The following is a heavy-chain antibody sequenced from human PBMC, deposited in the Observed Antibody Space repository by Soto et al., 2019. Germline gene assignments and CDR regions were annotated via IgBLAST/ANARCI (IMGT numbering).Heavy chain of an antibody. CDR3: ARDGLTFGGD. Sequence: EVHLVEAGGGLVKPGESLTLSCAASGFTFGSFTLNWVRQAPGKGLEWVSSISSSSAYIYYAESVKGRLTISRDNARSTLYLQMNRLRLDDTAVYFCARDGLTFGGDWGQGTLVAVSS. CDR1: GFTFGSFT. J-gene: IGHJ4*02. CDR2: ISSSSAYI. D-gene: IGHD3-16*01. V-gene: IGHV3-21*06.